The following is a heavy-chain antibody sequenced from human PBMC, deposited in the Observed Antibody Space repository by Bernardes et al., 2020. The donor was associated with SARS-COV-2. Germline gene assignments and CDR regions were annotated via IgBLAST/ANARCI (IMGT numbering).Heavy chain of an antibody. D-gene: IGHD3-9*01. V-gene: IGHV4-59*01. CDR2: IYYSGST. Sequence: SETLSLTCTVSGGSISSYYWSWIRQPPGKGLEWIGYIYYSGSTNYNPSLKSRVTISVDTSKNQFSLKLSSVTAADTAVYYCARGVLRYFRYMDVWGKGTTVTVSS. J-gene: IGHJ6*03. CDR1: GGSISSYY. CDR3: ARGVLRYFRYMDV.